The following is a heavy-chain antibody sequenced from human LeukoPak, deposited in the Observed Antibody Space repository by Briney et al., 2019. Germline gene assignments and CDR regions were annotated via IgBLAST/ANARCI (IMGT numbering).Heavy chain of an antibody. D-gene: IGHD6-19*01. V-gene: IGHV3-30*19. CDR3: ARVEPQYSSGWSLLFDY. CDR1: GFTFGDTW. CDR2: ISYDGSNK. J-gene: IGHJ4*02. Sequence: PGGSLRLSCAASGFTFGDTWMNWVRQAPGKGLEWVAVISYDGSNKYYADSVKGRFTISRDNSKNTLYLQMNSLRAEDTAVYYCARVEPQYSSGWSLLFDYWGQGTLVTVSS.